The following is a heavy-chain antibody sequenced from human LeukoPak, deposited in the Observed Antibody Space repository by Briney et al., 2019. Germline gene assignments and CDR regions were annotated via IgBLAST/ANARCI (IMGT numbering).Heavy chain of an antibody. D-gene: IGHD2-15*01. CDR2: IYYSGST. Sequence: SETLSLTCTVSGGYISSSSYYWGWIRQPPGKGLEWIGSIYYSGSTYYNPSLKSRVTISVDTSKNQFSLKLSSVTAAETAVYYCARLPRGGQVPYYFDYWGQGTLVTVSS. J-gene: IGHJ4*02. V-gene: IGHV4-39*01. CDR1: GGYISSSSYY. CDR3: ARLPRGGQVPYYFDY.